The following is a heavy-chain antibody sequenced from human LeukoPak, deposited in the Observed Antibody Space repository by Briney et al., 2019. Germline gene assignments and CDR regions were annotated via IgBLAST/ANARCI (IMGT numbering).Heavy chain of an antibody. CDR1: GFTFSSYS. CDR3: ARVGWNYYVSSGYRIDY. V-gene: IGHV3-21*01. D-gene: IGHD3-22*01. CDR2: ISSSSSYI. Sequence: GGSLRLSCAASGFTFSSYSMNWVRQAPGKGLEWVSSISSSSSYIYYADSVKGRFTISRDNAKNSLYLQMNSLRAEDTAVYYCARVGWNYYVSSGYRIDYWGQGTLVTVSS. J-gene: IGHJ4*02.